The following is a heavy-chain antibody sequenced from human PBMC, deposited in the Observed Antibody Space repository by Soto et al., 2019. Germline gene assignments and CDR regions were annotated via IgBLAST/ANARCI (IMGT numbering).Heavy chain of an antibody. CDR2: VYYTGST. CDR1: GGSISGSY. Sequence: QVQLQESGPGLMKPSETLSLTCSVSGGSISGSYWSWIRQSPGKGLEWLGYVYYTGSTNYSPSLRSRVSISVDTSKNEFSLRLSSVTAADTVVYFCARSVAVPGAHIDYWCQGTQGTVSS. D-gene: IGHD6-19*01. CDR3: ARSVAVPGAHIDY. V-gene: IGHV4-59*01. J-gene: IGHJ4*02.